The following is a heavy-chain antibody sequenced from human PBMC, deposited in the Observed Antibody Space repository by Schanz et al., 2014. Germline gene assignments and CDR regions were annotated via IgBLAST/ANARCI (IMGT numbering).Heavy chain of an antibody. CDR2: ISWNSGSI. J-gene: IGHJ4*02. CDR1: RLNFNNAW. V-gene: IGHV3-9*01. Sequence: EVQLEESGGGLVKPGGSLKLSCAASRLNFNNAWMHWVRQAPGKGLEWVSGISWNSGSIGYEDSVKGRFTISRDNAKNSLYLQMNSLRAEDTALYFCVKDIYDFWSGNFDYWGQGTLVTVSS. D-gene: IGHD3-3*01. CDR3: VKDIYDFWSGNFDY.